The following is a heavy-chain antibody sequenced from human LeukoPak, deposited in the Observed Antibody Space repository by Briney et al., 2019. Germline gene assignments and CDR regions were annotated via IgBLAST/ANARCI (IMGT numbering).Heavy chain of an antibody. D-gene: IGHD3-10*01. V-gene: IGHV3-23*01. CDR2: ISGSGGST. Sequence: GGSLRLSCAASGFTFSNYAMAWVRQAPGKGLEWVSGISGSGGSTYYADSVKGRFTISRDNSKNTLYLQMNSLRAEDTAVYYCAKRATNYYGSGSYLDYWGQGTLVTVSS. J-gene: IGHJ4*02. CDR1: GFTFSNYA. CDR3: AKRATNYYGSGSYLDY.